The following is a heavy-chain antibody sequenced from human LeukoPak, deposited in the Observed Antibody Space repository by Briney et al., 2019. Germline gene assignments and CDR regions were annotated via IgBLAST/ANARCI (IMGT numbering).Heavy chain of an antibody. CDR2: IYSSGST. CDR1: GGSINSYY. Sequence: KPSETLSLTCTASGGSINSYYWSWIRQPAGKGLEWIGRIYSSGSTNYNPSLKSRVSMSVDTSKNQFSLKLTSVTAADTAVYYCARGGKATVVTMWGQGILVTVSS. CDR3: ARGGKATVVTM. D-gene: IGHD4-23*01. J-gene: IGHJ4*02. V-gene: IGHV4-4*07.